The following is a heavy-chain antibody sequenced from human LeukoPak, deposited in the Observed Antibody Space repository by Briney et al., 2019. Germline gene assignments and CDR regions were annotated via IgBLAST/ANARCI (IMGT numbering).Heavy chain of an antibody. D-gene: IGHD3-22*01. J-gene: IGHJ2*01. V-gene: IGHV4-34*01. CDR3: ARGGRPWLLLKGYFDL. Sequence: NPSETLSLTCAVYGGSFSGYYWNWIRQPPGKGLEWIREINHSGSTNDNPSLKSRVTISVDTSKNQFSQNLSSVTAADTAVYYCARGGRPWLLLKGYFDLWGRGTLVTVSS. CDR1: GGSFSGYY. CDR2: INHSGST.